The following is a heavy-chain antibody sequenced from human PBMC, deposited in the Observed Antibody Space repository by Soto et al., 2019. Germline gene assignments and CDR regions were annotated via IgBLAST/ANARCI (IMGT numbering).Heavy chain of an antibody. J-gene: IGHJ6*02. Sequence: PGESLKVSCKGWGYTFTSYWIGCVRQMPRKVLERMGIIHPGFSDTRYSPSFQGPVTLSADKSTSTAYLQWSGLKSSNNVMFNCAVAEGVGSARWHGYGMDVWRRGTADTVPS. CDR1: GYTFTSYW. CDR2: IHPGFSDT. CDR3: AVAEGVGSARWHGYGMDV. V-gene: IGHV5-51*01. D-gene: IGHD1-26*01.